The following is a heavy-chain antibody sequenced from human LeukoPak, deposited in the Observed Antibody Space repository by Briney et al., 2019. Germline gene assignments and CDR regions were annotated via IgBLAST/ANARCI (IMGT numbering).Heavy chain of an antibody. J-gene: IGHJ5*02. CDR3: AKDLREQQPVHGWFDP. V-gene: IGHV1-69*05. CDR1: GGTFSSYA. CDR2: IIPIFGTA. Sequence: SVKVSCKASGGTFSSYAISWVRQAPGQGLEWMGGIIPIFGTANYAQKFQGRVTITTDESTSTAYMELSSLRSEDTAVYYCAKDLREQQPVHGWFDPWGQGTLVTVSS. D-gene: IGHD6-13*01.